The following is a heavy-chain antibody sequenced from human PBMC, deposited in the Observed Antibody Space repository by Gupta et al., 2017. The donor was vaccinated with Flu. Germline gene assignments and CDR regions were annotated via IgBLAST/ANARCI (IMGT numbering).Heavy chain of an antibody. CDR1: GFTSRRYA. J-gene: IGHJ4*02. CDR3: AKRPDATTTANYFEY. Sequence: EVQLLEYGGDLVQRGGSLRLSCAASGFTSRRYAMSWVRQAPGKELEWVSTITASSDTTYYADSVRGRFAISRDNSKNTLYLQVDSLRADDTAVYYCAKRPDATTTANYFEYWGRGTLVAVSS. V-gene: IGHV3-23*01. CDR2: ITASSDTT. D-gene: IGHD1-1*01.